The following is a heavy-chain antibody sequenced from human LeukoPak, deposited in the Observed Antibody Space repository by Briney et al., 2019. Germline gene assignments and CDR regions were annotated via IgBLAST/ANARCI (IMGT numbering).Heavy chain of an antibody. V-gene: IGHV1-69*05. CDR2: IIPLFSTA. Sequence: SVKVSCKASGGTFSKYTINWVRQAPGQGLEWMGGIIPLFSTANYQQKLQGRVTMTTDTSTSTAYMELRSLRSDDTAVYYCARGAVVVVPAATWFDPWGQGTLVTVSS. D-gene: IGHD2-2*01. CDR1: GGTFSKYT. J-gene: IGHJ5*02. CDR3: ARGAVVVVPAATWFDP.